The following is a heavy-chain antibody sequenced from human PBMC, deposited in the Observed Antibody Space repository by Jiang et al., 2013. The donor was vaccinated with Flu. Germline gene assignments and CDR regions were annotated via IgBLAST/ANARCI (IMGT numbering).Heavy chain of an antibody. CDR3: ARDSTTGGYGDFDY. CDR1: GGSINSAGYC. Sequence: QTLSLTCSVSGGSINSAGYCWSWIRQHPGKGLQWIGSIHFSGTTFSNPSLRSRVSISVDTSKNQFSLKVSSVTAADTAMYYCARDSTTGGYGDFDYWGQGTLVAVSS. V-gene: IGHV4-31*03. J-gene: IGHJ4*02. D-gene: IGHD4-11*01. CDR2: IHFSGTT.